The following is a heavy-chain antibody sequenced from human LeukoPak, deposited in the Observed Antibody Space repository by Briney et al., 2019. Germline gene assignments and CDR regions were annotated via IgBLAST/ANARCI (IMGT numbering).Heavy chain of an antibody. CDR3: AKSLLFLTWLDAFDI. D-gene: IGHD3-16*02. Sequence: ASVKVSCKASGGTFSSYAISWVRQAPGQGLEWMGGIIPIFGTANYAQKFQGRVTITADKSTSTAYMELSSLRSEDTAVYYCAKSLLFLTWLDAFDIWGQGTMVTVSS. J-gene: IGHJ3*02. CDR1: GGTFSSYA. CDR2: IIPIFGTA. V-gene: IGHV1-69*06.